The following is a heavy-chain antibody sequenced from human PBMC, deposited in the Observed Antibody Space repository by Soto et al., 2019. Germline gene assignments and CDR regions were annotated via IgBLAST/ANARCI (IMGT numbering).Heavy chain of an antibody. CDR1: GFTFSSYG. Sequence: GGSLRLSCAASGFTFSSYGMHWVRQAPGKGLEWVANIKQDGSEKYYVDSVKGRFTISRDNAKNSLYLQMNSLRAEDTAVYYCARDRALALWGQGTLVTVSS. CDR2: IKQDGSEK. V-gene: IGHV3-7*05. D-gene: IGHD3-10*01. J-gene: IGHJ4*02. CDR3: ARDRALAL.